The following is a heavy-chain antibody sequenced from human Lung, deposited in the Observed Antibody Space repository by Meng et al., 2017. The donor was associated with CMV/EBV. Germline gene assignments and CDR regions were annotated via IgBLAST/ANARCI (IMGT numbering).Heavy chain of an antibody. CDR2: INPSGGST. V-gene: IGHV1-46*01. J-gene: IGHJ6*02. CDR1: GYTFTSYH. D-gene: IGHD6-13*01. CDR3: ARDLAAAGTGSGWDYYYYGMAV. Sequence: SVXVSXXASGYTFTSYHMHWVRQAPGQGLEWMGIINPSGGSTSYAQKFQGRVTMTRDTSTSTVYMELSSLRSEDTAVYYCARDLAAAGTGSGWDYYYYGMAVWGQGTXVTVAS.